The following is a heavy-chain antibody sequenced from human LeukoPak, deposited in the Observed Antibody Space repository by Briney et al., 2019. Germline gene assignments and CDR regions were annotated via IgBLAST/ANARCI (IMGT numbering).Heavy chain of an antibody. V-gene: IGHV3-48*01. Sequence: GGSLRLSCAASGFTFSTYWMHWVRQAPGKGLEWISYISPGGASIEYADSVKGRFTISRDNGQSSLYLQLNNLRAEDTAVYYCARDNSPRGYYTPYHYYGMDVWGQGTTVTVSS. CDR1: GFTFSTYW. CDR3: ARDNSPRGYYTPYHYYGMDV. J-gene: IGHJ6*02. D-gene: IGHD3-3*01. CDR2: ISPGGASI.